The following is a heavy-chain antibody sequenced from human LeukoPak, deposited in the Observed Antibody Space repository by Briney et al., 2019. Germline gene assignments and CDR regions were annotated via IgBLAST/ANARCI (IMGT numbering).Heavy chain of an antibody. J-gene: IGHJ4*02. D-gene: IGHD6-13*01. CDR3: AKGASASYSSSWYPEIDY. Sequence: GGSLRLSCAASGFTFDDYAMHWVRQAPGKGLEWVSGISWNSGSIGYADSVKGRFTISRDNAKNSLYLQMNSLRAEDTALYYCAKGASASYSSSWYPEIDYWGQGTLVTVSS. V-gene: IGHV3-9*01. CDR2: ISWNSGSI. CDR1: GFTFDDYA.